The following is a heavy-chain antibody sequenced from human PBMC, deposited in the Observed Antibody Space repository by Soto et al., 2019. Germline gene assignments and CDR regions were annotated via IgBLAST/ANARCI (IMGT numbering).Heavy chain of an antibody. CDR1: GFTFSSYA. CDR3: ARDYGDQNYFDY. J-gene: IGHJ4*02. D-gene: IGHD4-17*01. Sequence: QVQLVESGGGVVQPGRSLRLSCAASGFTFSSYAMHWVRQAPGKGLEWVAVISYDGSNKYYADSVKGRFTISRDNSKNTLYLQMNSLRAEDTAVYYCARDYGDQNYFDYWGQGTLVTVSS. CDR2: ISYDGSNK. V-gene: IGHV3-30-3*01.